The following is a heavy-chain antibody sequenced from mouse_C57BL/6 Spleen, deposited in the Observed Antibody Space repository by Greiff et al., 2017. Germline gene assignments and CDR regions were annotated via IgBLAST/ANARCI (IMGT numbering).Heavy chain of an antibody. CDR2: ISYDGSN. Sequence: DVQLQESGPGLVKPSQSLSLTCSVTGYSITSGYYWNWIRQFPGNKLEWMGYISYDGSNNYNPSLKNRISITRDTSKNQFFLKLNSVTTEDTATYYCARGGNWDVFAYWGQGTLVTVSA. CDR3: ARGGNWDVFAY. D-gene: IGHD4-1*01. V-gene: IGHV3-6*01. CDR1: GYSITSGYY. J-gene: IGHJ3*01.